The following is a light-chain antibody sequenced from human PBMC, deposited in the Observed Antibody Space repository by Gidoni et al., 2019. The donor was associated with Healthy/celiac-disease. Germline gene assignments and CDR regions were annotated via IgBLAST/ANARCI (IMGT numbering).Light chain of an antibody. J-gene: IGKJ2*01. CDR1: QSISSY. CDR3: QQSYSTPVYT. CDR2: AAS. V-gene: IGKV1-39*01. Sequence: DMQMPQYPSSLSASVGDRVTSTCRASQSISSYLNWYQQTPGKAPKLLIYAASSFQSGVPSRFSVSGSGTDFTLTISSLQPEYFATYYCQQSYSTPVYTFGQGTKLEIK.